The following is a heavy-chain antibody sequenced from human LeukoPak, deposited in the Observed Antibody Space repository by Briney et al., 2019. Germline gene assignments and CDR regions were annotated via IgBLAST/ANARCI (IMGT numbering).Heavy chain of an antibody. CDR1: GGSISSGGYY. J-gene: IGHJ4*02. Sequence: PSQTLSLTCTVSGGSISSGGYYWSWIRQPPGKGLEWIGYICHSGSTYYNPSLKSRVTISVDRSKNQFSLKLSSVTAADTAVYYCAREDSGWLDYWGQGTLVTVPS. V-gene: IGHV4-30-2*01. D-gene: IGHD6-19*01. CDR2: ICHSGST. CDR3: AREDSGWLDY.